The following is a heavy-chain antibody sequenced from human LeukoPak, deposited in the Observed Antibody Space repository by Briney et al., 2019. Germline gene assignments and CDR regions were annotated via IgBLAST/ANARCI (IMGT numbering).Heavy chain of an antibody. CDR3: ARTHIVVVTSLGDAFDI. CDR2: ISAYNGNT. CDR1: GYTFTSYG. D-gene: IGHD2-21*02. J-gene: IGHJ3*02. V-gene: IGHV1-18*01. Sequence: ASVKVSCKASGYTFTSYGISWVRQAPGQGLEWMGWISAYNGNTNYAQKLQGRVTMTTDTSTSTAYMELRSLRSDDTAVYYCARTHIVVVTSLGDAFDIWGQGTMVTVPS.